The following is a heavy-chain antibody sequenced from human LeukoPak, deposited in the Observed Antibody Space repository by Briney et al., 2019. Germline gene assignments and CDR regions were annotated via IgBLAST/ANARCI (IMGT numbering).Heavy chain of an antibody. CDR2: IYYNGST. V-gene: IGHV4-30-4*08. CDR3: ARTSLGGAWFDP. Sequence: SQTLSLTCTVSGGSISSGDYYWSWIRQPPGKGLEWIGYIYYNGSTYYNPSLKSRVTISVDTSKNQFSLKLSSVTAAETAVYYCARTSLGGAWFDPWGQGTLVTVSS. J-gene: IGHJ5*02. CDR1: GGSISSGDYY. D-gene: IGHD3-10*01.